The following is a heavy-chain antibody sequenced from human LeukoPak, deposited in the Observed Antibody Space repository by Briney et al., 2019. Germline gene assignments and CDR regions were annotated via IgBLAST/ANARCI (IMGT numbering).Heavy chain of an antibody. Sequence: SETLSLTCTVSGGSISSYYWSWIRQPPGKGLEWIGYIYYSGSTNYNPSLKSRVTISVDTSKNQFSLKLSSVTAADTAVYYCARDRTDGSWYGYYYMDVWGKGTTVTVSS. D-gene: IGHD6-13*01. CDR2: IYYSGST. V-gene: IGHV4-59*12. CDR1: GGSISSYY. J-gene: IGHJ6*03. CDR3: ARDRTDGSWYGYYYMDV.